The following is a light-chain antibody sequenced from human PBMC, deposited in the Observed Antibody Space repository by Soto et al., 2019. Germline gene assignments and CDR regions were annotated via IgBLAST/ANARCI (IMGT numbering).Light chain of an antibody. CDR1: QSVSSN. J-gene: IGKJ1*01. CDR2: GVY. Sequence: EIVMTQSPTILSVSPGERATLSCRASQSVSSNLAWYQQKPGQAPRLLIYGVYTRAPGIPARFSGSGSGTEFTLTISSLQSEESATYYGQHNYGTPRTCGQGTKVEIK. CDR3: QHNYGTPRT. V-gene: IGKV3D-15*01.